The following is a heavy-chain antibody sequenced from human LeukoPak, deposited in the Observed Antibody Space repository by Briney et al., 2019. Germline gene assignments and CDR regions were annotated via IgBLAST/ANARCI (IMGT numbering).Heavy chain of an antibody. CDR3: ARRIAGRLINDAFDI. V-gene: IGHV1-18*01. Sequence: GASVKVSCKASGYTFTSYGISWVRQAPGQGLEWMGWISAYNGNTNYAQNLQGRVTMTTATSTSTAYMELRSLRSDDTAVYYCARRIAGRLINDAFDIWGQGTMVTVSS. D-gene: IGHD6-6*01. J-gene: IGHJ3*02. CDR1: GYTFTSYG. CDR2: ISAYNGNT.